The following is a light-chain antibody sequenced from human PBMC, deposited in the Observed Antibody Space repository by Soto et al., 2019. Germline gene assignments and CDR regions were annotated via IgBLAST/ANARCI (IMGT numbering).Light chain of an antibody. J-gene: IGLJ2*01. Sequence: QAVVTQPPSVSAAPGLKVTISCSGSISNIGVNYVSWYQQVPGTAPQLLIYEHNKRPSGIPDRFSGSTSGTSATLGITGLQTGDEGDYYCATWDSNLRAVVFGGGTKLTVL. CDR2: EHN. CDR1: ISNIGVNY. CDR3: ATWDSNLRAVV. V-gene: IGLV1-51*01.